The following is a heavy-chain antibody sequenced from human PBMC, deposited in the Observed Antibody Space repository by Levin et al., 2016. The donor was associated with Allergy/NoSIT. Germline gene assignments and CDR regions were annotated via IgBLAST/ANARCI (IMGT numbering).Heavy chain of an antibody. V-gene: IGHV1-18*01. CDR2: INAGNGNT. J-gene: IGHJ6*02. CDR3: ARDPLRARYEYGMDV. Sequence: WVRQAPGQRLEWMGWINAGNGNTKYSQKFQGRVTMTTDTSTSTAYMELGSLRSDDTAVYYCARDPLRARYEYGMDVWGQGTTVTVSS.